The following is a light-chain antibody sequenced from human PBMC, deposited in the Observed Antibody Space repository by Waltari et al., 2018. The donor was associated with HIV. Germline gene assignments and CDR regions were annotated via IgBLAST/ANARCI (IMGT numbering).Light chain of an antibody. CDR2: SGS. J-gene: IGKJ3*01. CDR3: QQSYTAPFS. V-gene: IGKV1-39*01. CDR1: QSVSNN. Sequence: DIQMTQSPSSLSASVGDRVTITCRASQSVSNNLNWYQQKPGNAPDLLVYSGSTLHDGVPSRFSGGGSATDFPLASSGLQPEDLATYYCQQSYTAPFSFGPGTKVDVK.